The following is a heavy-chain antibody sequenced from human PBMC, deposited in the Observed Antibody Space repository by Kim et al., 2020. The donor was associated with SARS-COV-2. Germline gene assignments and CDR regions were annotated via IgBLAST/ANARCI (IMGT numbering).Heavy chain of an antibody. CDR3: ARDRFGSYYYYYYGMDV. CDR1: GFTFSSYS. D-gene: IGHD3-10*01. J-gene: IGHJ6*02. Sequence: GGSLRLSCAASGFTFSSYSMNWVRQAPGKGLEWVSYISSSSSTIYYADSVKGRFTISRDNAKNSLYLQMNSLRDEDTAVYYCARDRFGSYYYYYYGMDVWGQGTTVTVSS. CDR2: ISSSSSTI. V-gene: IGHV3-48*02.